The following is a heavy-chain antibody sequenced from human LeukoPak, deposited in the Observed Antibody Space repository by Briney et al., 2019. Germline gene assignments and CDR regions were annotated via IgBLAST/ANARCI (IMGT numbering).Heavy chain of an antibody. CDR2: MSYDGSNK. J-gene: IGHJ5*02. CDR3: AGGGIVAAGTDNWFDP. D-gene: IGHD6-13*01. CDR1: GFTFSSYA. Sequence: PGRSLRLSCAASGFTFSSYAMHWVRQAPGKGLEWVAVMSYDGSNKYYADSVKGRFTISRDNAKNSLYLQMNSLRAEDTAVYYCAGGGIVAAGTDNWFDPWGQGTLVTVSS. V-gene: IGHV3-30*04.